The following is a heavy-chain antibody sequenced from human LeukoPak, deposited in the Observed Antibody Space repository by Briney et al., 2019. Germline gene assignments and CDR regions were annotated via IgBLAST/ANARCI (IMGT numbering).Heavy chain of an antibody. V-gene: IGHV1-2*04. CDR2: INPNSGGT. CDR3: ARAGYCSGGSCYSYYYYYGMDV. D-gene: IGHD2-15*01. CDR1: GGTFSSYA. Sequence: ASVKVSCKASGGTFSSYAISWVRQAPGQGLEWMGWINPNSGGTNYAQKFQGWVTMTRDTSISTAYMELSRLRSDDTAVYYCARAGYCSGGSCYSYYYYYGMDVWGQGTTVTVSS. J-gene: IGHJ6*02.